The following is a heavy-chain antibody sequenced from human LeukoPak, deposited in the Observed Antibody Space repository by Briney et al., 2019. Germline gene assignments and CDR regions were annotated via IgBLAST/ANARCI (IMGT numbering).Heavy chain of an antibody. CDR2: INPYNGNT. D-gene: IGHD3-22*01. CDR1: GYTFTSYG. J-gene: IGHJ4*02. V-gene: IGHV1-18*01. Sequence: ALVKVSCKASGYTFTSYGISWVRQAPGQGLEWMGWINPYNGNTNYAQNLQGRVTMTTDTSTSTAYMELRGLRSDDTAVYYCARNNNYYDSSGYSFVFDYWGQGTLVTVSS. CDR3: ARNNNYYDSSGYSFVFDY.